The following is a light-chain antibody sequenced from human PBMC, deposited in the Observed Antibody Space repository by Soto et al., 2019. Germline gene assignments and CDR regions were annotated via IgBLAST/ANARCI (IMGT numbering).Light chain of an antibody. CDR1: QGVSSN. V-gene: IGKV3-15*01. Sequence: EIVMTHSPATRSLSPGERATLSCRASQGVSSNLAWYQQKPGQAPSILIYGASNRATGIPASFSGSGSGTEFTLTISSLQADDFSVYYCHQYNTWRPITFGQGTRLEIK. J-gene: IGKJ5*01. CDR2: GAS. CDR3: HQYNTWRPIT.